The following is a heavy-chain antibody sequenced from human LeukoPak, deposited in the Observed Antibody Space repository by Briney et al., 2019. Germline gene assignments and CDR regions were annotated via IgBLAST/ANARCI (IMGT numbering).Heavy chain of an antibody. Sequence: SETLSLTCTVSGGSISSYYWSWIRQPPGKGLEWIGYIYYSGSTNYNPSLKSRVTISVDTSKNQFSLKLSSVTAADTAVYYCARGILTGSGSSIDYWGQGTLVTVSS. CDR2: IYYSGST. CDR1: GGSISSYY. CDR3: ARGILTGSGSSIDY. V-gene: IGHV4-59*08. D-gene: IGHD3-9*01. J-gene: IGHJ4*02.